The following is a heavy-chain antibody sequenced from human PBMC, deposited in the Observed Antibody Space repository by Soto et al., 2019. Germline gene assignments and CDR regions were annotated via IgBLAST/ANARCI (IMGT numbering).Heavy chain of an antibody. D-gene: IGHD5-18*01. CDR1: GGSISSGGYS. Sequence: SETLSLTXAVSGGSISSGGYSWSWIRQPPGKGLEWIGYIYHSGSTYYNPSLKSRVTISVDRSKNQFSLKLSSVTAADTAVYYCARGYSYGYGNYWFDPWGQGTLVTVSS. J-gene: IGHJ5*02. V-gene: IGHV4-30-2*01. CDR3: ARGYSYGYGNYWFDP. CDR2: IYHSGST.